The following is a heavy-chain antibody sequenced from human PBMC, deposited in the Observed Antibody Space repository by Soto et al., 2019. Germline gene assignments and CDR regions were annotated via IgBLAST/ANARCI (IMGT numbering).Heavy chain of an antibody. D-gene: IGHD2-2*01. V-gene: IGHV3-21*01. CDR1: GLTFSTYS. CDR2: ISSSGTYI. J-gene: IGHJ6*02. Sequence: GGSLRLSCAASGLTFSTYSMNWVRQAPGKGLEWVSSISSSGTYIHYADSLKGRFTISRDNAKNSLYLQMISLRAEDTAVYYCARDPSDCSSTSCWGYYALDVWGQGTTVTVSS. CDR3: ARDPSDCSSTSCWGYYALDV.